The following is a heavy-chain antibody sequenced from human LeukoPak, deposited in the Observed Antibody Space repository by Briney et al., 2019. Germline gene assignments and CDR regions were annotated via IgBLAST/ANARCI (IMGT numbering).Heavy chain of an antibody. CDR2: ISHIGHT. CDR1: GGSISGGGYY. V-gene: IGHV4-31*03. CDR3: ARGRGMAPHFDS. Sequence: SQTLSLTCTVSGGSISGGGYYWSWIRQHPVKGLEWIGYISHIGHTYYNPSLDSRLTMSVDTSKKQFSLQLSSVTPADTAVYYCARGRGMAPHFDSWGQGTLVT. D-gene: IGHD5-24*01. J-gene: IGHJ4*02.